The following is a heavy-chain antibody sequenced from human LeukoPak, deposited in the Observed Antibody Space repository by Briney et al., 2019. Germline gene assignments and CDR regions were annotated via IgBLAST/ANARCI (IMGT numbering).Heavy chain of an antibody. CDR3: ARAGYYYDSSGYYDY. J-gene: IGHJ4*02. D-gene: IGHD3-22*01. CDR2: ISSSSSYI. Sequence: GGSLRLSCAASGFTFSSYSMNWVRQAPGKGLEWVSSISSSSSYIYYADSVKGRFTISRDNAKNSLYLQMNSLRAEDTAVYYCARAGYYYDSSGYYDYWGQGTLVTVSS. V-gene: IGHV3-21*01. CDR1: GFTFSSYS.